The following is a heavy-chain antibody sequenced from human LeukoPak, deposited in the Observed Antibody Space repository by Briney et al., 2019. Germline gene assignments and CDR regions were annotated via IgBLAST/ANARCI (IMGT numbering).Heavy chain of an antibody. D-gene: IGHD3-22*01. CDR1: GFTFSSYE. CDR3: RLLRDWDY. Sequence: GGSLRLSCAASGFTFSSYEMNWVRQAPGKGLEWVAVISYDGSNKYYADSVKGRFTISRDNSKNTLYLQMNSLRAEDTAVYYCRLLRDWDYWGQGTLVTVSS. J-gene: IGHJ4*02. CDR2: ISYDGSNK. V-gene: IGHV3-30*03.